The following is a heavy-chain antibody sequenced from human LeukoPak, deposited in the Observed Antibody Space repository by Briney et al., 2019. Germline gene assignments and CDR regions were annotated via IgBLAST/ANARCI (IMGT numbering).Heavy chain of an antibody. Sequence: GGSLRLSCAASGFTFSIYWMSWVRQAPGKGLEWVANIKQDGSEKYYVDSVKGRFTISRDNAKNSLYLQMNSLRAEDTAVYYCATGIFGVVIIWGQGTLVTVSS. CDR1: GFTFSIYW. V-gene: IGHV3-7*01. J-gene: IGHJ4*02. CDR3: ATGIFGVVII. D-gene: IGHD3-3*01. CDR2: IKQDGSEK.